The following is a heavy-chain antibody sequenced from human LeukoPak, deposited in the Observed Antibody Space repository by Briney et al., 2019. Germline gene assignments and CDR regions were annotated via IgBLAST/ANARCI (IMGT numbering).Heavy chain of an antibody. V-gene: IGHV3-74*01. CDR1: RFTPRSSW. D-gene: IGHD5-12*01. CDR3: ARDVGYSAYD. Sequence: PVGALRLSSAEPRFTPRSSWMHSGRERPGRGVLWVSRINNDGSATTYADSVKGRFTISRDTAKNTVFLQMNSLRAEDTAVYYCARDVGYSAYDWGQGTLVTVSS. CDR2: INNDGSAT. J-gene: IGHJ4*02.